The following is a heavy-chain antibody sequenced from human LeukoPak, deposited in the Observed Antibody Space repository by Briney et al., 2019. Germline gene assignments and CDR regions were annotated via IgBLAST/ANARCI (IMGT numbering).Heavy chain of an antibody. CDR3: AKDHGVAVAGMYY. V-gene: IGHV3-23*01. J-gene: IGHJ4*02. CDR1: GFTFSSFT. Sequence: PGGSLRLSCAASGFTFSSFTMTWVRQAPGKGLDLVSSISGSGDRTYYADSVKGRFTISRDNSRNTLYLQMNSVRAEDTAVYFCAKDHGVAVAGMYYWGQGTLVTVSS. D-gene: IGHD6-19*01. CDR2: ISGSGDRT.